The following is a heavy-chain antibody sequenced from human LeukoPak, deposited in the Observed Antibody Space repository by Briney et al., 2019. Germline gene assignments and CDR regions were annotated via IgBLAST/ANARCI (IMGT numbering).Heavy chain of an antibody. V-gene: IGHV3-23*01. J-gene: IGHJ4*02. CDR2: ISGSGGST. CDR3: AKDRVTMIVGVSYFDY. Sequence: QTGGSLRLSCAASGFTFSSFEMNWVRQAPGKGLEWVSAISGSGGSTYYADSVKGRFTISRDNSKNTLYLQMNSLRDEDTAVYYCAKDRVTMIVGVSYFDYWGQGTLVTVSS. D-gene: IGHD3-22*01. CDR1: GFTFSSFE.